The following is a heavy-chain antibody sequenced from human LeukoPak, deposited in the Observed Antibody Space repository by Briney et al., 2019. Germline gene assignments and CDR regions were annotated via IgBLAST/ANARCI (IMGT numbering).Heavy chain of an antibody. D-gene: IGHD5-24*01. CDR3: AKEGRSLQTY. CDR1: GFMFSSNW. Sequence: GGSLRLSCAASGFMFSSNWMSWVRLAPGKGLEWVANIKEDGTEAYYVDSVKGRFTISRDNAKNSLYLQMNSLRVEDTAVYYCAKEGRSLQTYWGQGTLVTVSS. J-gene: IGHJ4*02. V-gene: IGHV3-7*03. CDR2: IKEDGTEA.